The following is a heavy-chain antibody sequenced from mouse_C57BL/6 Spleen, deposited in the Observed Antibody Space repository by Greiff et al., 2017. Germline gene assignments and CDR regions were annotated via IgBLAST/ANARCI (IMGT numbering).Heavy chain of an antibody. CDR3: ARTYDYDGGFAY. CDR1: GFSLTSYA. V-gene: IGHV2-9-1*01. CDR2: IWTGGGT. Sequence: VHLVESGPGLVAPSQSLSITCTVSGFSLTSYAISWVRQPPGKGLEWLGVIWTGGGTNYNSALKSRLSISKDNSKSQVFLKRNRLQTDDTARYYCARTYDYDGGFAYWGQGTLVTVAA. J-gene: IGHJ3*01. D-gene: IGHD2-4*01.